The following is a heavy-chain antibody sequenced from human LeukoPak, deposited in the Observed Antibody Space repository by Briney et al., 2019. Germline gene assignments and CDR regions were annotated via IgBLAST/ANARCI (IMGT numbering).Heavy chain of an antibody. J-gene: IGHJ4*02. CDR3: ARERVDTAMVYLIDY. CDR2: SSVYNGVT. Sequence: ASVKVSFKASGYTFNSNGISWVRQVPGQGLEWMGWSSVYNGVTRYAQKFQGRVTITADESTSTAYMELSSLRSEDTAVYYCARERVDTAMVYLIDYWGQGTLVTVSS. D-gene: IGHD5-18*01. CDR1: GYTFNSNG. V-gene: IGHV1-18*01.